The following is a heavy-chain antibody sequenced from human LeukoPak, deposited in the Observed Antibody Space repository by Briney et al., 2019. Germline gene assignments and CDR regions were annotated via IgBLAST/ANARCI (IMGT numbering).Heavy chain of an antibody. J-gene: IGHJ4*02. Sequence: GGSLRLSCAASGFTFSSYWMHWVRQAPGKGLVWVSRINSDGSSTSYADSVKGRFSISRDNAKNSLYLQMNSLRADDTAVYYCAGYHWNSGVVYWGQGTLVTVSS. CDR2: INSDGSST. CDR3: AGYHWNSGVVY. CDR1: GFTFSSYW. D-gene: IGHD1-7*01. V-gene: IGHV3-74*01.